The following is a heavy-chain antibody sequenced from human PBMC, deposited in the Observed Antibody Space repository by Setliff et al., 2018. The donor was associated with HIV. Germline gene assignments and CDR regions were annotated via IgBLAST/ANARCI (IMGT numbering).Heavy chain of an antibody. J-gene: IGHJ4*02. D-gene: IGHD3-16*01. CDR2: IYYSGST. CDR1: GGSISSGGFY. Sequence: SETLSLTCTVSGGSISSGGFYWSWIRQHPGKGLEWIGYIYYSGSTYYNPTLKSRATISVDTSKNQFSLKVNSVTAADTAVYYCARERSLITNRRYFDSWGQGTLVTISS. CDR3: ARERSLITNRRYFDS. V-gene: IGHV4-31*03.